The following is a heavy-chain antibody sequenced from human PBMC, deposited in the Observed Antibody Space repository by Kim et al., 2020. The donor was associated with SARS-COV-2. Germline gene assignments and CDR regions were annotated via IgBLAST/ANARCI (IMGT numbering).Heavy chain of an antibody. V-gene: IGHV4-39*07. J-gene: IGHJ3*02. D-gene: IGHD3-22*01. Sequence: YIKSRVTIPVDTSKNQLSRKLSSVTAADTAVYYCARDCTTLITMRGAFDIWGQGTMVTVSS. CDR3: ARDCTTLITMRGAFDI.